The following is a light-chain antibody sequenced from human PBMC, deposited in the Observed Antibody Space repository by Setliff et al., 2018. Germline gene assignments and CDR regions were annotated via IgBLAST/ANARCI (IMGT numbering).Light chain of an antibody. CDR1: NIGSKA. V-gene: IGLV3-21*02. Sequence: SYELTQPPSVSVAPGQTASITCGGNNIGSKAVHWYQQKPGQAPVLVLYDDSDRPSGIPERFSGSNSGNTATLTISRVEAGDEADYFCQVCDSTSDHFYVFGLGTKVTVL. CDR3: QVCDSTSDHFYV. CDR2: DDS. J-gene: IGLJ1*01.